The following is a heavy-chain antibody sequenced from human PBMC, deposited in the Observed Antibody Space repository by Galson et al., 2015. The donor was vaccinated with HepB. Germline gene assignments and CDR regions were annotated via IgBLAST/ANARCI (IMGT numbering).Heavy chain of an antibody. CDR3: ARYCSTTGCYNFDY. Sequence: SVTVSCKASGFTFTSSAVQWVRQARGQRLEWIGWIVVGSGNTNYAQKFQERVTITRDMSTSTAYMELSSLRSEDTAVYYCARYCSTTGCYNFDYWGQGTLVTVSS. J-gene: IGHJ4*02. CDR2: IVVGSGNT. V-gene: IGHV1-58*01. CDR1: GFTFTSSA. D-gene: IGHD2-2*01.